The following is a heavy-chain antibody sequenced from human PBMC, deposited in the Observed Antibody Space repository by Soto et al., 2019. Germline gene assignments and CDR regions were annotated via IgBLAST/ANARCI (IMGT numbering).Heavy chain of an antibody. CDR3: ASGGIVGATYFDY. CDR1: GFTFSSYA. V-gene: IGHV3-64*04. J-gene: IGHJ4*02. D-gene: IGHD1-26*01. Sequence: GGSLRLSCSASGFTFSSYAMHWVRQAPGKGLEYVSAISSNGGSTYYADSVKGRFAISRDNAKNSLYLQMNSLRAEDTAVYYCASGGIVGATYFDYWGQGTLVTVSS. CDR2: ISSNGGST.